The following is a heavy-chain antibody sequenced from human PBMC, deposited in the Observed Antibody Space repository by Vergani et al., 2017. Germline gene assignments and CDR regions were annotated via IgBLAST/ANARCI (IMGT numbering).Heavy chain of an antibody. CDR1: GFTFSSYS. V-gene: IGHV3-21*01. Sequence: VQLVESGGGVVQPGRSLRLSCAASGFTFSSYSMNWVRQAPGKGLEWVSSISSSSSYIYYADSVKGRFTISRDNAKNSLYLQMNSLRAEDTAVYYCARDFDYYDSSGYSFDYWGQGTLVTVSS. CDR2: ISSSSSYI. J-gene: IGHJ4*02. CDR3: ARDFDYYDSSGYSFDY. D-gene: IGHD3-22*01.